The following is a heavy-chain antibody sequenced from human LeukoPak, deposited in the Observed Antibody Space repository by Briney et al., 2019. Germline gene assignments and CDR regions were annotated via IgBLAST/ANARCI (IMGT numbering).Heavy chain of an antibody. CDR2: IRNDGSKD. V-gene: IGHV3-30*02. D-gene: IGHD6-13*01. CDR3: VKGGSSSHNWFDP. J-gene: IGHJ5*02. Sequence: GGSLRLSCAASGFTFRDFGMHWVRQAPGKELEWVAFIRNDGSKDYYPDSVKGRVTISRDNSRTTLYLQMHSLRIEATPVYYCVKGGSSSHNWFDPWGQGILVTVSS. CDR1: GFTFRDFG.